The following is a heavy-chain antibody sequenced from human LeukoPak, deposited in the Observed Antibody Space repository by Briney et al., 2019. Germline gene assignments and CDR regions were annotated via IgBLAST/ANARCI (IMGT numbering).Heavy chain of an antibody. CDR3: ARSHSSTSWFFDS. Sequence: SETLSLTCTDSGYSISSGYYWGWTRQPPGKGLEWIGSIYHSGSTYYNPSLKSRVTISVDTSKNQFSLKLSSVTAADTALYYCARSHSSTSWFFDSWGQGTLVTVSS. V-gene: IGHV4-38-2*02. CDR1: GYSISSGYY. D-gene: IGHD6-6*01. J-gene: IGHJ4*02. CDR2: IYHSGST.